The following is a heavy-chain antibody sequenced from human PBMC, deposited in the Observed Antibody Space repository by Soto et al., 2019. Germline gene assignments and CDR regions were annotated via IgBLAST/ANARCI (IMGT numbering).Heavy chain of an antibody. CDR2: IYYSGST. CDR1: GGSISSSSYY. CDR3: ARQNSVTGTDY. Sequence: ETLSLTCTVSGGSISSSSYYWGWIRQPPGKGLEWIGSIYYSGSTYYNPSLKSRVTISVDTSKNQFSLKLSSVTAADTAVYYCARQNSVTGTDYWGQGTLVTVSS. J-gene: IGHJ4*02. D-gene: IGHD1-1*01. V-gene: IGHV4-39*01.